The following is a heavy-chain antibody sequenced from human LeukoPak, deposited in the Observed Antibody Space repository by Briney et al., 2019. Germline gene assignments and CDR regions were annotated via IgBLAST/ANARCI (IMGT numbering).Heavy chain of an antibody. CDR3: ARPYYSNYYYYGMDV. D-gene: IGHD4-11*01. CDR1: GFTFSSNG. Sequence: GRSLRLSCAASGFTFSSNGMHWDRQAPGKGLEWVGIIWYDGSNKYYADSVKGRFTISRDNSKNTLYLQMNSLRVEDTAVYYCARPYYSNYYYYGMDVWGQGTTVTVSS. V-gene: IGHV3-33*01. CDR2: IWYDGSNK. J-gene: IGHJ6*02.